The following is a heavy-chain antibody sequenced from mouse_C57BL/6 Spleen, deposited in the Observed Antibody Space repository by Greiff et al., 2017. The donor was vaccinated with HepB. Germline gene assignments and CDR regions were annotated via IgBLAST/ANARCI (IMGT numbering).Heavy chain of an antibody. Sequence: EVKVVESGGGLVQSGRSLRLSCATSGFTFSDFYMEWVRQAPGKGLEWIAASRNKANDYTTEYSASVKGRFIVSRDTSQSILYLQMNALRAEDTAIYYCARDKLGRFDYWGQGTTLTVSS. V-gene: IGHV7-1*01. CDR3: ARDKLGRFDY. CDR1: GFTFSDFY. J-gene: IGHJ2*01. D-gene: IGHD4-1*01. CDR2: SRNKANDYTT.